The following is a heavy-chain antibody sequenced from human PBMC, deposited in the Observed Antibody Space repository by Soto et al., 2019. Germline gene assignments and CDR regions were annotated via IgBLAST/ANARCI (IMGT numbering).Heavy chain of an antibody. Sequence: GGSLRLSCAASGFTFSSYAMSWVRQAPGKGLEWVSAISGSGGSTYYADSVKGRFTISRDNSKNTLYLQMNSLRAEDTAVYYCAKNRAALTTVTTLAFDIWGQGTMVTVSS. J-gene: IGHJ3*02. D-gene: IGHD4-17*01. CDR1: GFTFSSYA. CDR3: AKNRAALTTVTTLAFDI. CDR2: ISGSGGST. V-gene: IGHV3-23*01.